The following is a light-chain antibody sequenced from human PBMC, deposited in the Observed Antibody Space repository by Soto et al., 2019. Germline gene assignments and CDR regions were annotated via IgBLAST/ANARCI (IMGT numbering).Light chain of an antibody. CDR2: RNN. J-gene: IGLJ1*01. Sequence: QSGLTQPRAGSGSRGRRVTISCSGSSSNIGSNYVYWYQHLTGTAPKLLIYRNNQRPSGVPDRFSGSKSGTSASLAISGLRSEDEADYYCATWDDSLSNYVFGTGTKVTVL. V-gene: IGLV1-47*01. CDR1: SSNIGSNY. CDR3: ATWDDSLSNYV.